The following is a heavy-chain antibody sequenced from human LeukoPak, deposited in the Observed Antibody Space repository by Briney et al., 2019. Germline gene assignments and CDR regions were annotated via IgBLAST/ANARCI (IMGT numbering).Heavy chain of an antibody. Sequence: GESLKISCKGSGYSFTSYWIGWVRQMPGKGLEWMGIIYPGDSDTRHSPSFQGQVTISADKSISTAYLQWSSLKASDTAMYYCARQRSGSDYAYYYGMDVWGQGTTVTVSS. CDR1: GYSFTSYW. J-gene: IGHJ6*02. V-gene: IGHV5-51*01. CDR2: IYPGDSDT. CDR3: ARQRSGSDYAYYYGMDV. D-gene: IGHD4-17*01.